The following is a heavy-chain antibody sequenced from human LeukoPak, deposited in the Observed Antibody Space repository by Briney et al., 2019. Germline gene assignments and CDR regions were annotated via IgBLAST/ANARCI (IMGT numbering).Heavy chain of an antibody. D-gene: IGHD2-21*02. CDR3: ARDSAYCGGDCYPREWFSYYYYYMDV. Sequence: ASVKVSCKASGYTFTSYYMHWVRQAPGQGLEWMGIINPSGGSTSYAQKFQGRVTMTRDMSTSTVYMELSSLRSEDTAVYYCARDSAYCGGDCYPREWFSYYYYYMDVWGKGTTVTVSS. V-gene: IGHV1-46*01. CDR1: GYTFTSYY. J-gene: IGHJ6*03. CDR2: INPSGGST.